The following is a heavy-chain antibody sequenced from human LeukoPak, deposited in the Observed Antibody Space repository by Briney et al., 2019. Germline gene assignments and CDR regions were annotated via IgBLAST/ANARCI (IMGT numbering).Heavy chain of an antibody. D-gene: IGHD3-10*01. J-gene: IGHJ5*02. CDR1: GGTFSSYA. Sequence: GASVKVSCKASGGTFSSYAISWVRQAPGQGLEWMGGIIPIFGTANYAQKFQGRVTITADESTSTVYMELSSLRSEDTAVYYCARDAPYGSGSYHNNWFDPWGQGTLVTVSS. CDR3: ARDAPYGSGSYHNNWFDP. V-gene: IGHV1-69*13. CDR2: IIPIFGTA.